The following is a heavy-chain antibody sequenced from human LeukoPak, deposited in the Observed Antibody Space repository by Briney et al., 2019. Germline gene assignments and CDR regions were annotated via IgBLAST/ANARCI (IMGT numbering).Heavy chain of an antibody. CDR2: IYLGETT. Sequence: SETLSLTCTVSGYSISNGYYWGWIRQPPGQGLEWIASIYLGETTYYKPSLKSRLTISVDTSKNQLSLKLSSVTAADTAVYYCAREDEGLGMGVDYWGQGTLVTVSS. CDR1: GYSISNGYY. J-gene: IGHJ4*02. CDR3: AREDEGLGMGVDY. V-gene: IGHV4-38-2*02. D-gene: IGHD7-27*01.